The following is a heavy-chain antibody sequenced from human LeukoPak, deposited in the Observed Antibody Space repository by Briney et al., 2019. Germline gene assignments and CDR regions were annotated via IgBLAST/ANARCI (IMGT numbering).Heavy chain of an antibody. D-gene: IGHD6-13*01. Sequence: ASVKVSCKASGYAFTSYDINWVRQATGQGLEWMGWMNPNSGNTGYAQKFQGRVTMTRNTSISTAYMELSSLRSEDTAVYYCATGAAWIAAAGTGDYWGQGTLVTVSS. CDR2: MNPNSGNT. J-gene: IGHJ4*02. V-gene: IGHV1-8*01. CDR3: ATGAAWIAAAGTGDY. CDR1: GYAFTSYD.